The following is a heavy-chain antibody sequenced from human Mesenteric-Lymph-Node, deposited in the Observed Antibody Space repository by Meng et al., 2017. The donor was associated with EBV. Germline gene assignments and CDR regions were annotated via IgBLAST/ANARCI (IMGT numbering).Heavy chain of an antibody. D-gene: IGHD3-10*01. V-gene: IGHV4-34*01. Sequence: AELRESGPGLLQPSETLSLTCGVSGGSFGGYFWSWIRQPPGKGLEWIGEVFHSGSTNYNPSLKSRVTISVDKSKNQFSLEVTSVTAADAAVYYCVRGLGGSGNYYFDYWGQGTLVTASS. CDR1: GGSFGGYF. J-gene: IGHJ4*02. CDR3: VRGLGGSGNYYFDY. CDR2: VFHSGST.